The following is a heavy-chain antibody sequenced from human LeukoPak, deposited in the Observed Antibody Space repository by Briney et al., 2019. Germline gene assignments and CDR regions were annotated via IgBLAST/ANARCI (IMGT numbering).Heavy chain of an antibody. CDR2: ISYDGSNR. CDR1: GFTLSSYA. Sequence: GGSLRLSCVASGFTLSSYAMHWVRQAPGKGLEWVAIISYDGSNRYYVDSVKGRFTISRDNSKNTLYLQMDSLRAEDTAVYYCARPTSWHEGHFDYWGQGTLVTVSS. J-gene: IGHJ4*02. D-gene: IGHD5-12*01. V-gene: IGHV3-30*04. CDR3: ARPTSWHEGHFDY.